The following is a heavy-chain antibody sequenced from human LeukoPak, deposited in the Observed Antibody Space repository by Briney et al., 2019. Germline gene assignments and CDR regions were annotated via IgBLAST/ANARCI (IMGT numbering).Heavy chain of an antibody. J-gene: IGHJ6*02. CDR2: IRADNGNT. V-gene: IGHV1-18*01. CDR1: GYTFTSYY. D-gene: IGHD3-22*01. Sequence: ASVKVSCKASGYTFTSYYVHWVRQAPGQGLEWMGWIRADNGNTDYAQKFQGRVTMTTDTSTSTAYMELRSLRSDDTAVYYCARDLGYYDNGGSDYGMDVWGQGTTVTVSS. CDR3: ARDLGYYDNGGSDYGMDV.